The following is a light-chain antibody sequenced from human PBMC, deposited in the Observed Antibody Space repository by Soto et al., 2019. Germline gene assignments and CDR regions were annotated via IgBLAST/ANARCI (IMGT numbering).Light chain of an antibody. CDR2: RAS. CDR1: ESVGSL. CDR3: QQYNNWPIT. J-gene: IGKJ5*01. Sequence: EVVMRKSLATLSLSPGERATLSCRASESVGSLVAWYQQKIGQATRLLIYRASTRATGIAARFTGSGSGTEFTLTISSLQTEDFAVYYCQQYNNWPITFGPGTRLAIK. V-gene: IGKV3-15*01.